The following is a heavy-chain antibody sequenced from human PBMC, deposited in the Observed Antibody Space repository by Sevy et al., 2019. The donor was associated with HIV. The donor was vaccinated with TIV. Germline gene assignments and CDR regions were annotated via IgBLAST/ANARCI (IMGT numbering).Heavy chain of an antibody. CDR1: GFTFSSYA. J-gene: IGHJ5*02. CDR3: AKDAKYSSSLSVTANNWFDP. V-gene: IGHV3-23*01. D-gene: IGHD6-13*01. Sequence: GGSLRLSCAASGFTFSSYAMSWVRQAPGKGLEWVSAISGSGGSTYYADSVKGRFTISRDNSKNTLYLQMNSLRAEDTAVYYCAKDAKYSSSLSVTANNWFDPWGQGTLVTVSS. CDR2: ISGSGGST.